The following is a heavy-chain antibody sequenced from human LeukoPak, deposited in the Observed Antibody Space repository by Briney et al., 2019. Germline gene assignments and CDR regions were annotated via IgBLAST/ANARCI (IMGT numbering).Heavy chain of an antibody. J-gene: IGHJ4*02. CDR1: GFIFTNYG. CDR2: VSGRVGRT. D-gene: IGHD3-9*01. V-gene: IGHV3-23*01. Sequence: GGSLRLSCAASGFIFTNYGMDWVRQTPGKGLEWVSGVSGRVGRTYYADSVKGRFTASRDNSRGTLHLQMSSLRAEDTALYYCTSGMSLTGDGPFDFWGQGTLVTVSS. CDR3: TSGMSLTGDGPFDF.